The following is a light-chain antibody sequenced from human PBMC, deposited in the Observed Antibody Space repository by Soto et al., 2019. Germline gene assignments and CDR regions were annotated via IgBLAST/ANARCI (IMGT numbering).Light chain of an antibody. J-gene: IGLJ1*01. CDR2: EVS. CDR1: SIDVGGYNF. V-gene: IGLV2-14*01. CDR3: SSYTSSSTQV. Sequence: QSALTQPASVSGSPGQSITISCTGTSIDVGGYNFVSWYQQHPGKAPKLMIYEVSNRPSGVSNRFSGSKSGNTASLTISGLQAEDEAEYYCSSYTSSSTQVFGPGTKVTVL.